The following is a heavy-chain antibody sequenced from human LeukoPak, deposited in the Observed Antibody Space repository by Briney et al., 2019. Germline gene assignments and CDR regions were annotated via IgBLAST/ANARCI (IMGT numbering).Heavy chain of an antibody. Sequence: PSQTLSLTCAVSGGSISSGGYSLSWIRQPPGKGLEWIGYIYHSGSTYYNLSLKSRVTISVDTSKNQFSLKLSSVTAADTAVYYCAKRRAVGGLDWGQGTLVTVSS. J-gene: IGHJ4*02. CDR2: IYHSGST. CDR1: GGSISSGGYS. D-gene: IGHD6-19*01. V-gene: IGHV4-30-2*03. CDR3: AKRRAVGGLD.